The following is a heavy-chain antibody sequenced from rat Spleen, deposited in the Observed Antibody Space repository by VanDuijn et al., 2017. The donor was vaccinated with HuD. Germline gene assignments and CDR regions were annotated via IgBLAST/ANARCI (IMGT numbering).Heavy chain of an antibody. V-gene: IGHV4-2*01. CDR2: INKGSSTI. CDR3: ARAGITIAPITGPFAY. J-gene: IGHJ3*01. CDR1: GFNFNDYW. Sequence: EVKLVESGGGLVQPGRSLKLSCAASGFNFNDYWMAWVRQASGKGLEWIGEINKGSSTINYTPSLKDKFTISRDNAQNTLYLQMSKLGSEDTAIYYCARAGITIAPITGPFAYWGQGTLVTVSS. D-gene: IGHD1-2*01.